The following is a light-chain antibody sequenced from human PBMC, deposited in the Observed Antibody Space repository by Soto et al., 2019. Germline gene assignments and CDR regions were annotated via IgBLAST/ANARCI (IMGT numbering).Light chain of an antibody. CDR2: EVS. J-gene: IGLJ1*01. CDR3: SSYAGSNIRYV. CDR1: SSDVGGYNY. Sequence: QSALTQPPSASGSPGQSVTISCTGTSSDVGGYNYVSWYQQHPGKAPKLMIYEVSKRPSGVPDRFSGSKSGNTASLTVSGLQAEDGADYYCSSYAGSNIRYVFGTGTKVTVL. V-gene: IGLV2-8*01.